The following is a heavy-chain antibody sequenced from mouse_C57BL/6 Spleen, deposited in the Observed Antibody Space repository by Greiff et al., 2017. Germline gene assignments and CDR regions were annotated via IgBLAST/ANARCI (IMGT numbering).Heavy chain of an antibody. CDR2: IYPGDGDT. CDR3: ARNGDRGSCYDMDD. CDR1: GYAFSSSW. Sequence: VQLQQSGPELVKPGASVKISCKASGYAFSSSWMNWVKQRPGKGLEWIGRIYPGDGDTNYNGKFKGKATLTADKSSSTAYMQLSSLTSEDSAVYYWARNGDRGSCYDMDDWGQGTSVTVSS. D-gene: IGHD1-2*01. J-gene: IGHJ4*01. V-gene: IGHV1-82*01.